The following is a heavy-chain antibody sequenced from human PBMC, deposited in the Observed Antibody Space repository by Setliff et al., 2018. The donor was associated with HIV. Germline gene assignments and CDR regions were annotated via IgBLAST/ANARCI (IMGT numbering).Heavy chain of an antibody. V-gene: IGHV1-69*10. CDR2: IIPMLGIT. D-gene: IGHD1-1*01. J-gene: IGHJ4*02. CDR3: ATRGRDLGFDY. Sequence: ASVKVSCKASGGTFSSYAITWVRQAPGRGLECMGGIIPMLGITNYAQRFQGRLTITADEYTGTAYMELSSLRSEDTAVYYCATRGRDLGFDYWGQGTLVTVSS. CDR1: GGTFSSYA.